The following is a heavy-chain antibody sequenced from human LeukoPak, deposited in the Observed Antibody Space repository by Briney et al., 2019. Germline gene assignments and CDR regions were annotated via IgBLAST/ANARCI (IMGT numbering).Heavy chain of an antibody. CDR2: ISSSSSYI. Sequence: PGGSLRLSCAASGFTFSSYSMNWVRQVPGKGLEWVSSISSSSSYIYYADSVKGRFTISRDNAKNSLYLQMNSLRTEDTAVYYCARDQRGNFDYWGQGTLVTVSS. CDR3: ARDQRGNFDY. V-gene: IGHV3-21*01. J-gene: IGHJ4*02. CDR1: GFTFSSYS.